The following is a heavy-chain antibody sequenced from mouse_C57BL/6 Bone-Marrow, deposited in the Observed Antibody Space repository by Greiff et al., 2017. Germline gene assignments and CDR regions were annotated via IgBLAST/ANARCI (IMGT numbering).Heavy chain of an antibody. Sequence: QVQLQQPGAELVKPGASVKVSCKASGYTFTSYWMHWVKQRPGQGLEWIGRIHPSDSDTNYNQKFKGKATFTVDKSSSTAYMQLSSLTSEDSAVYYCASPSIYYDYGPQFAYWGQGTLVTVSA. CDR2: IHPSDSDT. CDR1: GYTFTSYW. J-gene: IGHJ3*01. D-gene: IGHD2-4*01. V-gene: IGHV1-74*01. CDR3: ASPSIYYDYGPQFAY.